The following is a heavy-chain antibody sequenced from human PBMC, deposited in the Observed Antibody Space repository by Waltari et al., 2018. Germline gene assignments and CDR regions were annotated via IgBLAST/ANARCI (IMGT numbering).Heavy chain of an antibody. J-gene: IGHJ4*02. CDR2: VLSTGKT. CDR1: GDSVTSANW. D-gene: IGHD2-15*01. V-gene: IGHV4-4*02. Sequence: QLQESGPGLVKPSGTLSLSWPVSGDSVTSANWWSWVRQSPQRGLEWIGQVLSTGKTNYSPSFASRVTMSLDASNNQFSLKVTSATPADTAVYYCARDRGRGLYLDVWGPGTLVTVSP. CDR3: ARDRGRGLYLDV.